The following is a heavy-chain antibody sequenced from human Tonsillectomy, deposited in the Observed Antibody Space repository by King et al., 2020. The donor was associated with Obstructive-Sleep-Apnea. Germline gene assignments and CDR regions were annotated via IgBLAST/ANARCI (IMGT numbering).Heavy chain of an antibody. Sequence: QLVQSGAEVKKPGSSVKVSCKASGGTFSSYAISWVRQAPGQGLEWMGRIIPFLGIANYAQKFQGRVTITADKSTSTAYMELSSLRSEDTAVYYCARDLVRDPGDSGYDGADYWGQGTLVTVSS. CDR1: GGTFSSYA. D-gene: IGHD5-12*01. J-gene: IGHJ4*02. CDR3: ARDLVRDPGDSGYDGADY. CDR2: IIPFLGIA. V-gene: IGHV1-69*04.